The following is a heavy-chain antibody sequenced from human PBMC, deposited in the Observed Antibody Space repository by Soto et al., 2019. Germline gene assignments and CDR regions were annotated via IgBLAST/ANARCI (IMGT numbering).Heavy chain of an antibody. D-gene: IGHD1-26*01. CDR1: RFIFSNYG. J-gene: IGHJ4*02. Sequence: SLRLSCGASRFIFSNYGMHWVRQAPGKGLEWVALISHDGSQEHYVDSVKGRFTITRDNSKNTLYLQMNSLRAEDTAVYYCARDRPVKARSGSLSSWGQGTPVTVSS. CDR2: ISHDGSQE. V-gene: IGHV3-30*03. CDR3: ARDRPVKARSGSLSS.